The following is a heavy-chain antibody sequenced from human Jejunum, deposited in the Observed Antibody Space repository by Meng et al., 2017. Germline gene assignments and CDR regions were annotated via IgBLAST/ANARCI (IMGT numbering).Heavy chain of an antibody. CDR2: INTVNANT. Sequence: LCVQSGAEVKRPGASVSVSCKTSGFAFSRYVIHWVRQAPGQRLEWMGWINTVNANTRYSEKFQGRVTITRDTSASTAYMELSSLTSEDTAVYYCARVKYSGYDPFDSWGQGTLVTVSS. CDR1: GFAFSRYV. J-gene: IGHJ4*02. D-gene: IGHD5-12*01. CDR3: ARVKYSGYDPFDS. V-gene: IGHV1-3*04.